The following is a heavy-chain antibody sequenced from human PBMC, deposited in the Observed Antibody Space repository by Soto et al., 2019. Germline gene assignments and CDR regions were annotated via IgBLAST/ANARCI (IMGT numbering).Heavy chain of an antibody. CDR3: AREGGYSGSALLAAY. Sequence: EVQLVESGGGLVQPGGSLRLSCAASGFTFSSYSMNWVRQAPGKGLEWVSYISSSSSTIYYADSVKGRFTISRDNAKNSLYLQMNSLRAEDTAVYYCAREGGYSGSALLAAYWGQGTLVTVSS. CDR2: ISSSSSTI. CDR1: GFTFSSYS. D-gene: IGHD5-12*01. V-gene: IGHV3-48*01. J-gene: IGHJ4*02.